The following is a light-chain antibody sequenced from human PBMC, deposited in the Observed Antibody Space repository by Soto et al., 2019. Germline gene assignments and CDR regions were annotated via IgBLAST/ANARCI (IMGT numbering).Light chain of an antibody. Sequence: DIQMTQSPSTLSASVGDRVTITCRASQSIYDWLAWYQQKPGKAPKLLIYKASNLESGVPSRFSGSASGTDFTLTLSSLQPDDFATYYCQQYNTYWTFGQGTKVEIK. J-gene: IGKJ1*01. CDR3: QQYNTYWT. CDR2: KAS. V-gene: IGKV1-5*03. CDR1: QSIYDW.